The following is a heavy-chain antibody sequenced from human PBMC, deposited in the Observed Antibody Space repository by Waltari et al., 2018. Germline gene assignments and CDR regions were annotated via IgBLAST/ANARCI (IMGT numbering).Heavy chain of an antibody. D-gene: IGHD5-12*01. CDR3: ARAPTSYYYYGMDV. CDR1: GFTFSSYG. V-gene: IGHV3-33*01. J-gene: IGHJ6*02. Sequence: QVQLVESGGGVVQPGRSLRLSCAASGFTFSSYGMHWFGPAPGKGLEWVAVIWYDGSNKYYADSVKGRFTISRDNSKNTLYLQMNSLRAEDTAVYYCARAPTSYYYYGMDVWGQGTTVTVSS. CDR2: IWYDGSNK.